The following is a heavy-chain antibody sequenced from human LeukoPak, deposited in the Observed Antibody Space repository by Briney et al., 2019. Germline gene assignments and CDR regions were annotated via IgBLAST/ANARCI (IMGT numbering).Heavy chain of an antibody. CDR1: GDSFSSYY. CDR2: IVYSGST. CDR3: ARALGGNDYGDYYFAY. Sequence: SETLSLTCTFSGDSFSSYYWTWIRQPPGMGLEWIGHIVYSGSTNYNPSLKRRVTISVDTSKNQFCLKLSSVTAADTAVYYCARALGGNDYGDYYFAYWGQGTLVTVSS. D-gene: IGHD4-17*01. V-gene: IGHV4-59*01. J-gene: IGHJ4*02.